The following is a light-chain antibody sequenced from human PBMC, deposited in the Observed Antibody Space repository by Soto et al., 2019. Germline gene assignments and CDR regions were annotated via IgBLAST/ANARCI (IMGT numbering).Light chain of an antibody. J-gene: IGLJ1*01. CDR2: EAS. Sequence: QSVLTQPASVSGSPGQSITISCTGSSSDIGAYNYVSWYQQHPGKAPKLIIYEASKRPSGISSRFSGSKSGNTASLTISGLQAEDEADYYCSSWARSLYVFGSGTKVIV. CDR1: SSDIGAYNY. CDR3: SSWARSLYV. V-gene: IGLV2-14*01.